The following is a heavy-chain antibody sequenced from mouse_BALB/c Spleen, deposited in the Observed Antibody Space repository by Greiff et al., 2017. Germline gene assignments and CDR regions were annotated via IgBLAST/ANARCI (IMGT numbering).Heavy chain of an antibody. CDR2: IWAGGST. D-gene: IGHD1-1*01. CDR1: GFSLTSYG. J-gene: IGHJ2*01. Sequence: VQLQQSGPGLVAPSQSLSITCAVSGFSLTSYGVHWVRQPPGKGLEWLGVIWAGGSTNYNSALMSRLSISKDNSKSQVFLKMNSLQTDDTDMYYCAREIYYYGSSYLDYWGQGTTLTVSS. CDR3: AREIYYYGSSYLDY. V-gene: IGHV2-9*02.